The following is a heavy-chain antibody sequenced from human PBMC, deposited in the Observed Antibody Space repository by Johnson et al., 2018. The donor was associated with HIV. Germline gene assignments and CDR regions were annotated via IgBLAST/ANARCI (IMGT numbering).Heavy chain of an antibody. CDR2: ISWNSGSI. Sequence: VQLVESGGGVVQPGRSLRLSCAASGFTFDDYAMHWVRQAPGKGLEWVSGISWNSGSIGYADSVKGRFTISRDNAKNSLYLQMNSLRAEVTAVYYCARGARGDLEWLLSGHAFDIWGQGTMVTVSS. CDR1: GFTFDDYA. V-gene: IGHV3-9*01. J-gene: IGHJ3*02. D-gene: IGHD3-3*01. CDR3: ARGARGDLEWLLSGHAFDI.